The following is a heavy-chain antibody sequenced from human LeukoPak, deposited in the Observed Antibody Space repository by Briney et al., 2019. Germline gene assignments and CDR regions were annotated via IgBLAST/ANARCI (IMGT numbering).Heavy chain of an antibody. J-gene: IGHJ6*03. V-gene: IGHV5-51*01. CDR1: GYRFTSYW. D-gene: IGHD3-10*01. CDR2: FYPGDSDT. Sequence: GEPLKISCKGPGYRFTSYWIGWVRQMPGKGLGWMGIFYPGDSDTRYSPSFQGQVTISADKSISTAYLQWSSLKASDTAMYYCARLSIQYYYGSGTHYYYMDVWGKGTTVTVSS. CDR3: ARLSIQYYYGSGTHYYYMDV.